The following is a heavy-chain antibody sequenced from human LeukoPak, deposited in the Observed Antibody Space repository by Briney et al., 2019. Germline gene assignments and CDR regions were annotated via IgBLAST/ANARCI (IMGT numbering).Heavy chain of an antibody. CDR1: GGSISSSNFY. Sequence: SETLSLTCTVSGGSISSSNFYWGWIRQPPGKGLEWIGSIYYSGSTYYNPSLNSRVTISVDTSKSQFSLKLNSVTAADTAVYYCARRRPYYYGSGSYYIDYWGQGTLVTVSS. J-gene: IGHJ4*02. CDR2: IYYSGST. V-gene: IGHV4-39*01. D-gene: IGHD3-10*01. CDR3: ARRRPYYYGSGSYYIDY.